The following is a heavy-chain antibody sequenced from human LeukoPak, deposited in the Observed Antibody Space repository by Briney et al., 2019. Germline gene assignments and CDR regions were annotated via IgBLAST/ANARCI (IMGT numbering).Heavy chain of an antibody. CDR3: ARGPRRGKYYYMDV. Sequence: PGGSLRLSCAASGFTFCRFAMHWVRQPTGQGLEWVSTIGTASDTYYPGSVEGRFTLSRDNAKNSLYLQMNSLTAGDTAVYYCARGPRRGKYYYMDVWGKGTTVTVSS. J-gene: IGHJ6*03. CDR1: GFTFCRFA. CDR2: IGTASDT. V-gene: IGHV3-13*04. D-gene: IGHD1-1*01.